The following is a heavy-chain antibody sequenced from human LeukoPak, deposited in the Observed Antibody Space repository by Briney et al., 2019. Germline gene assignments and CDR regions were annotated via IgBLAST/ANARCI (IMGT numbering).Heavy chain of an antibody. CDR1: GFTFSSYS. Sequence: PGGSLRLSCAASGFTFSSYSMNWVRQAPGRGLEWVSYISSSSSYIYYADSVKGRFTISRDNAKNSLYLQMNSLRAEDTAVYYCARAFTGYYDSSGYYSRDYWGQGILVTGSS. D-gene: IGHD3-22*01. J-gene: IGHJ4*02. V-gene: IGHV3-21*01. CDR3: ARAFTGYYDSSGYYSRDY. CDR2: ISSSSSYI.